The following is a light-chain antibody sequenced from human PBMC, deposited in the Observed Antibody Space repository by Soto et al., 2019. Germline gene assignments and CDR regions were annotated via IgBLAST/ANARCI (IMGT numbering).Light chain of an antibody. J-gene: IGLJ1*01. CDR3: SSYTRTATRYV. Sequence: QSALTQPASVSGSPGQSITISCSGTSNDVGAYNFVSWYQQHPGRAPKLILYDVTSRPSNVSIRFSGSKSGNTASLSISGLRPEDEADYFCSSYTRTATRYVFGSGTKVTV. CDR1: SNDVGAYNF. V-gene: IGLV2-14*03. CDR2: DVT.